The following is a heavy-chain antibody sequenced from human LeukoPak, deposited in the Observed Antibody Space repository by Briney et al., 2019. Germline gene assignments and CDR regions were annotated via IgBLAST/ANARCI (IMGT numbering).Heavy chain of an antibody. V-gene: IGHV4-59*01. Sequence: SETLSLTCTVSGGSISSYYWSWIRQPPGKGLEWLGYIYYSGSTNYNPSLKSRVTISVDTSKNQFSLKLSSVTAADTAVYYCAREARVYYGSGSYPDYWGQGTLVTVSS. CDR2: IYYSGST. J-gene: IGHJ4*02. D-gene: IGHD3-10*01. CDR3: AREARVYYGSGSYPDY. CDR1: GGSISSYY.